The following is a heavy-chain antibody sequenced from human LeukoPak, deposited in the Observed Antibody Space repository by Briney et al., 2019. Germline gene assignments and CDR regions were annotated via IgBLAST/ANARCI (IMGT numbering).Heavy chain of an antibody. D-gene: IGHD2-2*01. CDR1: GGSISSNNW. J-gene: IGHJ4*02. CDR3: ARDRGIGSTSGQGVYYFDY. V-gene: IGHV4-4*02. CDR2: IFHSGST. Sequence: SGTLSLTCAVSGGSISSNNWWSWVRQPPGKGLEWIGEIFHSGSTNYNPSLKSRVTISLDKSKSQFFLKLNSVTAADTAMYYCARDRGIGSTSGQGVYYFDYWGQGTLVTVSS.